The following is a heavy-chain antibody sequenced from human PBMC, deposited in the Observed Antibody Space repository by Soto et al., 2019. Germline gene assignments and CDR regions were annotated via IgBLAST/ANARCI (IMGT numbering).Heavy chain of an antibody. CDR3: ASPYYDILTGYYNFDY. Sequence: QVQLVQSGAEVKKPGSSVKVSCKASGGTFSSYAISWVRQAPGQGLEWMGGIIPIFGTANYAQKFQGRVTITADKSTSTAYMGLSSLRSEDTAVYYCASPYYDILTGYYNFDYWGQGTLVTVSS. V-gene: IGHV1-69*06. J-gene: IGHJ4*02. CDR2: IIPIFGTA. D-gene: IGHD3-9*01. CDR1: GGTFSSYA.